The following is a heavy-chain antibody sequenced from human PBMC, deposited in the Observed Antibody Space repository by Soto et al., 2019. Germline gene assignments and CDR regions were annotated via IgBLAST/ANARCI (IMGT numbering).Heavy chain of an antibody. D-gene: IGHD2-15*01. J-gene: IGHJ6*02. V-gene: IGHV3-73*02. CDR2: IRSKANNYAT. Sequence: EVQLVESGGGLVQPGGSLKLSCAASGFTFSGSAVHWVRQASGKGLEWVGRIRSKANNYATAYAASVQGRFTIFRDDLKNTAYLQMNSLKTEDTAVYYCTNPKVDYGMDVWGQGTTVTVSS. CDR1: GFTFSGSA. CDR3: TNPKVDYGMDV.